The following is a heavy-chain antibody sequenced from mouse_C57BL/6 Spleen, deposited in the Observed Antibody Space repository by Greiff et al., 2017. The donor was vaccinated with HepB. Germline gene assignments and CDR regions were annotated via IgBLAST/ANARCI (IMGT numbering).Heavy chain of an antibody. CDR2: IDPSDSYT. V-gene: IGHV1-69*01. Sequence: QVQLQQSGAELVMPGASVKLSCKASGYTFTSYWMHWVKQRPGQGLEWIGEIDPSDSYTNYNQKFKGKSTLTVDKSSSTAYMQLSSLTSEDSAVYYCATTVVATTGYYAMDYWGQGTSVTVSS. J-gene: IGHJ4*01. D-gene: IGHD1-1*01. CDR1: GYTFTSYW. CDR3: ATTVVATTGYYAMDY.